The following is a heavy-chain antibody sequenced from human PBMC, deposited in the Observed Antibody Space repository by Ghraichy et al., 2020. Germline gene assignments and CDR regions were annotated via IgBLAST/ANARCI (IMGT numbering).Heavy chain of an antibody. V-gene: IGHV4-4*07. CDR1: GGSISSYY. J-gene: IGHJ6*02. D-gene: IGHD3-10*01. CDR2: IYTSGST. CDR3: ARETWFGELLLYYYYGMDV. Sequence: SQTLSLTCTVSGGSISSYYWSWIRQPAGKGLEWIGRIYTSGSTNYNPSLKSRVTMSVDTSKNQFSLKLSSVTAADTAVYYCARETWFGELLLYYYYGMDVWGQGTTVTVSS.